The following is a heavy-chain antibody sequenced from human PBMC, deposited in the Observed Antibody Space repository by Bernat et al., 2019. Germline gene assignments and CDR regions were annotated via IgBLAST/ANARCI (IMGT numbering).Heavy chain of an antibody. V-gene: IGHV3-48*03. CDR3: ARVGVVVVAADDAFDI. CDR1: GFTFSSYE. D-gene: IGHD2-15*01. Sequence: EVQLVESGGGLVQPGGSLRLSCAASGFTFSSYEMNWVRQAPGKGLEWVSYISSSGSTIYYADSVKGRFTISRDNAKNSLYLQMNRLRAEDTAVYYCARVGVVVVAADDAFDIWGRGTMVTVSS. J-gene: IGHJ3*02. CDR2: ISSSGSTI.